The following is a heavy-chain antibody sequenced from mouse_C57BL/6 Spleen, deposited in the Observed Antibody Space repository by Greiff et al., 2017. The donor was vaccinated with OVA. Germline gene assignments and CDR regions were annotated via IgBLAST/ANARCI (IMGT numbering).Heavy chain of an antibody. V-gene: IGHV8-8*01. D-gene: IGHD1-1*01. Sequence: QVQLKESGPGILQPSQTLSLTCSFSGFSLSTFGMGVGWIRQPSGKGLEWLAHIWWDDDKYYNPALKSRLTISKDTSKNQVFLMIANVDTADTATYYCARIYTTVVDWYFDVWGTGTTVTVSS. CDR2: IWWDDDK. CDR3: ARIYTTVVDWYFDV. J-gene: IGHJ1*03. CDR1: GFSLSTFGMG.